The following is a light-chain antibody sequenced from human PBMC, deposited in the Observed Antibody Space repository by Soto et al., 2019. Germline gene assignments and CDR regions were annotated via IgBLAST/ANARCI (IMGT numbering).Light chain of an antibody. CDR2: DVS. CDR1: SSDVDGYNY. Sequence: QSVLTQPASVSGSPGQSIAISCTGTSSDVDGYNYVSWYQHHPGKAPILMIYDVSSRPSGVSNRFSGSKSGNTASLTISGLQGEDEADYYCFSYTTISTYVFGTGTKLTVL. CDR3: FSYTTISTYV. V-gene: IGLV2-14*03. J-gene: IGLJ1*01.